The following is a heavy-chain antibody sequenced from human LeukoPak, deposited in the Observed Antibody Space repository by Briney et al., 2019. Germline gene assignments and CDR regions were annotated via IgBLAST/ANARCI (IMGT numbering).Heavy chain of an antibody. CDR1: GFTFSDYY. Sequence: PGGSLRLSCAASGFTFSDYYMSWIRQAPGKGLEWLSYISCSGGAIYYADSVMGRFTISRDNAKNSVYLQMNSLRAEDTAVYYCASVDTGMIDYWGQGTLVTVSS. CDR3: ASVDTGMIDY. D-gene: IGHD5-18*01. J-gene: IGHJ4*02. CDR2: ISCSGGAI. V-gene: IGHV3-11*04.